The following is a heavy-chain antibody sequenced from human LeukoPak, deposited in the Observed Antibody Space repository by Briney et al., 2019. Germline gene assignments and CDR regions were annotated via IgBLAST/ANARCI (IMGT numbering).Heavy chain of an antibody. V-gene: IGHV4-59*08. CDR3: ARHRVSYGYPYYFDY. Sequence: SETLSLTCTVSGGSISSYYWSWIRQPPGKGLEWIGYIYYSGSTNYNPSLKSRVTISVDTSKNQFSLKLSSVTAADTAVYYCARHRVSYGYPYYFDYWGQGTLVTVSS. CDR2: IYYSGST. D-gene: IGHD5-18*01. CDR1: GGSISSYY. J-gene: IGHJ4*02.